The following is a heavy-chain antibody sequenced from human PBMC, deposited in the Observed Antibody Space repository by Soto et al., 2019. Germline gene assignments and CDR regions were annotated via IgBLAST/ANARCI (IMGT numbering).Heavy chain of an antibody. J-gene: IGHJ4*02. CDR2: INAASGNT. CDR1: GYTYFTNYA. D-gene: IGHD2-21*01. V-gene: IGHV1-3*01. Sequence: RASVKVSCKASGYTYFTNYAIHWVRQAPGQRLEWMGWINAASGNTKYSQKLQGRVTITRDTSAGTAYMELSGLISEDTAIYYCATSVGYCGGECPYYFDYWGQGTPVTVSS. CDR3: ATSVGYCGGECPYYFDY.